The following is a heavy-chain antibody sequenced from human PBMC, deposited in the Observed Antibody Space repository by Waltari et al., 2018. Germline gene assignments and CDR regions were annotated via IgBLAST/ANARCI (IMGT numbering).Heavy chain of an antibody. Sequence: EVQLVESGGGLVQPGGSLRLSCEASGFPFSRSYMHGVRQVPGKGLVGVSRSNPDGSSANYADSVKGRFTNSRDNGKNTLYLQMNSLRAEDTAVYYCARDGGGNGYIHYWGQGTLVTVSS. J-gene: IGHJ4*02. CDR1: GFPFSRSY. V-gene: IGHV3-74*01. CDR2: SNPDGSSA. CDR3: ARDGGGNGYIHY. D-gene: IGHD3-16*01.